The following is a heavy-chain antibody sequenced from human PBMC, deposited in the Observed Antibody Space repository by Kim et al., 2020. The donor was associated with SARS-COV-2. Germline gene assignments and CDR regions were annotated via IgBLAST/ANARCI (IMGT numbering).Heavy chain of an antibody. V-gene: IGHV3-48*03. CDR1: GFTFSSFS. D-gene: IGHD2-2*01. J-gene: IGHJ4*02. CDR2: ISAGGNII. Sequence: GGSLRLSCAASGFTFSSFSMNWVRLSPGKGLEWISYISAGGNIIDYADSVEGLFTISRDDAKNSLYLQMNSLRGEDTAIYYCARDLKYAFDYWGQGTLVTVSS. CDR3: ARDLKYAFDY.